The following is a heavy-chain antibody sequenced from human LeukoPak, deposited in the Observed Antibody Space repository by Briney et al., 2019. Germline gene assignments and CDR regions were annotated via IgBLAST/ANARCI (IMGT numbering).Heavy chain of an antibody. Sequence: GASVKVSCKASGYTFTSYGISWVRQAPGQGLEWMGLISAYNGNTNHAQKLQGRVTMTTDTSTSTAYMELRSLRSDDTAVYYCARDRNYYGSGSYDNYYGMDVWGQGTTVTVSS. CDR3: ARDRNYYGSGSYDNYYGMDV. J-gene: IGHJ6*02. D-gene: IGHD3-10*01. CDR2: ISAYNGNT. CDR1: GYTFTSYG. V-gene: IGHV1-18*01.